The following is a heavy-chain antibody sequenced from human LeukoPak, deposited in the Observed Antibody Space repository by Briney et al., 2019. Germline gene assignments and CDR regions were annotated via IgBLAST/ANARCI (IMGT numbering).Heavy chain of an antibody. Sequence: ASVEVSCKASGYTFTSYYMHWVRQAPGQGLEWMGIINPSGGSTTYAQKFQGRVTMTRDMSTSTVYMELSSLRSEDTAVYYCARGDSSGWGLDYWGLGTLVTVSS. D-gene: IGHD6-19*01. CDR3: ARGDSSGWGLDY. V-gene: IGHV1-46*03. J-gene: IGHJ4*02. CDR2: INPSGGST. CDR1: GYTFTSYY.